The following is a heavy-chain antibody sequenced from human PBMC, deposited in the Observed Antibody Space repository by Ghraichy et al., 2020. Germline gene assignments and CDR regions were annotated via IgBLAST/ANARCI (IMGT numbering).Heavy chain of an antibody. CDR2: ISAYKGNT. CDR1: GYTLTSYG. CDR3: ARVDYDILTGYYDPWFDP. J-gene: IGHJ5*02. Sequence: ASVKVSCKASGYTLTSYGISWVRQAPGQGLEWMGWISAYKGNTNYAQKLQGRVTMTTDTSTSTAYMELRSLRSDDTAVYYCARVDYDILTGYYDPWFDPWGQGTLVTVSS. D-gene: IGHD3-9*01. V-gene: IGHV1-18*01.